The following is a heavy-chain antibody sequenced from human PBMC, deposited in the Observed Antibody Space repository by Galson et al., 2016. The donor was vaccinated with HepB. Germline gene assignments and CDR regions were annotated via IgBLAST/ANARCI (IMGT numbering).Heavy chain of an antibody. J-gene: IGHJ4*02. CDR2: TYHTSNWYS. D-gene: IGHD2-15*01. V-gene: IGHV6-1*01. CDR3: ARGHLVVPFSFYFDY. Sequence: CAISGDSVSSQSAAWNWIRHSPSRGLEWLGRTYHTSNWYSDYAVSVKSRITINPDTSKNQFSLQLNSVTPEDTAVHYRARGHLVVPFSFYFDYWGQGSLVTVSS. CDR1: GDSVSSQSAA.